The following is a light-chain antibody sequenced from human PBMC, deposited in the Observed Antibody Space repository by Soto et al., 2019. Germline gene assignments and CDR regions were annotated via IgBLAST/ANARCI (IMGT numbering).Light chain of an antibody. J-gene: IGLJ1*01. V-gene: IGLV2-14*01. CDR2: AVS. Sequence: QSALTQPASVSGSPGQSITISCSGTSSDVGAYDYVSWYQQHPGRAPKLIIYAVSNRPSGVSNRFSGSKSGNTASLTISGLQPEDEADYYCNSYTTITTYVFGTGTKVTVL. CDR1: SSDVGAYDY. CDR3: NSYTTITTYV.